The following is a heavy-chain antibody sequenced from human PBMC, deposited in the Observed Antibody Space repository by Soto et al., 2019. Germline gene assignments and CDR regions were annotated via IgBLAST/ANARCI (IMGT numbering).Heavy chain of an antibody. CDR1: GGTFSSYG. J-gene: IGHJ5*02. D-gene: IGHD3-16*01. CDR2: IIPLFGTA. V-gene: IGHV1-69*13. CDR3: ATCLISRFTARYWFDP. Sequence: SVKVSCKASGGTFSSYGISWVRQAPGLGLEWMGGIIPLFGTANYAQKFQGRVTITADESTSTVYMELSSLRSEDTAVYYCATCLISRFTARYWFDPWGQGXLVTVSS.